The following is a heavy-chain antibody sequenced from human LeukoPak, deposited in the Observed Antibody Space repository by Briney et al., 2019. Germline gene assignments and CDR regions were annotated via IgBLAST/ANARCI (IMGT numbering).Heavy chain of an antibody. CDR1: GYTFTSYY. Sequence: ASVTVSFKASGYTFTSYYMHWVRQAPGQGLEWMRIINPSVCSTSYPQKFQGRVTMTRDMSMSTVYVELSSLRSEDTAVYYCARDMVRGVIRYWGQGTLVTVSS. D-gene: IGHD3-10*01. CDR2: INPSVCST. V-gene: IGHV1-46*01. CDR3: ARDMVRGVIRY. J-gene: IGHJ4*02.